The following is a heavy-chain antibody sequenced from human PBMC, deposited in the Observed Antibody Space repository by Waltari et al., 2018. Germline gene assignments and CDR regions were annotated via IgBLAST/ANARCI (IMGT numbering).Heavy chain of an antibody. CDR1: GDTFSSYA. CDR3: ARAPYDSSGYYSIDY. J-gene: IGHJ4*02. Sequence: QVQLVQSGAEVKKPGSAVKVSCKASGDTFSSYAISWVRQTPGQGLEWMEGIIPIFGTANYAQKFQGKVTITADKSTSTAYMELSSLRSEDTAVYYCARAPYDSSGYYSIDYWGQGTLVTVSS. D-gene: IGHD3-22*01. V-gene: IGHV1-69*14. CDR2: IIPIFGTA.